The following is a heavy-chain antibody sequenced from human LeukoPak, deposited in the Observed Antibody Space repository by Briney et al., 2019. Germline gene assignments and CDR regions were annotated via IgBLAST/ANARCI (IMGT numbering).Heavy chain of an antibody. CDR2: IYYSANT. CDR3: ARELYSYGFWVSPLL. Sequence: SETLFLTCTVSGGSISSISYDWGWLRHPPGKGLEWIGSIYYSANTYYNPSLNRLFTITADTTKNQLFRKPSSVTAADTDVDFCARELYSYGFWVSPLLWGQRTLVSVST. CDR1: GGSISSISYD. D-gene: IGHD5-18*01. V-gene: IGHV4-39*07. J-gene: IGHJ4*02.